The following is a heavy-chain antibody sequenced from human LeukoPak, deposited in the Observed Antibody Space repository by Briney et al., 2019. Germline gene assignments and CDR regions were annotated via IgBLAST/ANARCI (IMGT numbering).Heavy chain of an antibody. CDR3: ARDQPGTYTLSST. D-gene: IGHD6-19*01. V-gene: IGHV3-30-3*01. CDR2: MSFDGSDK. J-gene: IGHJ5*02. Sequence: GGSLRLSCAASGFTFSNYAMHWVRQAPGKSLEWVAFMSFDGSDKYYADSVKGRFTISRDNSKNTLYLQMNSLRFEDTAVYYCARDQPGTYTLSSTWGQGTLVTVSS. CDR1: GFTFSNYA.